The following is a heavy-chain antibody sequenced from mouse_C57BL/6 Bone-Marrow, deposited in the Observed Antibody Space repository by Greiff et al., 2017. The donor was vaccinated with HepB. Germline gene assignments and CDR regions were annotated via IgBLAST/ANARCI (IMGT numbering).Heavy chain of an antibody. V-gene: IGHV5-9*01. D-gene: IGHD1-1*01. Sequence: EVHLVESGGGLVKPGGSLKLSCAASGFTFSSYTMSWVRQTPEKRLEWVATISGGGGNTYYPDSVKGRFTISRDNTKNTLYLQMSSLRSEDTALYYCARQGPHYYGSHILMDYWGQGTSVTVSS. J-gene: IGHJ4*01. CDR3: ARQGPHYYGSHILMDY. CDR1: GFTFSSYT. CDR2: ISGGGGNT.